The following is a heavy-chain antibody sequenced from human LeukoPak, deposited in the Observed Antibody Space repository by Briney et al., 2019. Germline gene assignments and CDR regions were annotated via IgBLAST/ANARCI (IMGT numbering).Heavy chain of an antibody. Sequence: GGSLRLSCAASGFTFSSHWMHWVRQAPGKGLVWVSRINSDGSSISYADSVKGRFTISRDNAKNTLYLQMNSLRAEDTAVYYCVRDGVPERWLHLGYWGQGTLVTVSS. D-gene: IGHD5-24*01. CDR1: GFTFSSHW. J-gene: IGHJ4*02. CDR2: INSDGSSI. CDR3: VRDGVPERWLHLGY. V-gene: IGHV3-74*01.